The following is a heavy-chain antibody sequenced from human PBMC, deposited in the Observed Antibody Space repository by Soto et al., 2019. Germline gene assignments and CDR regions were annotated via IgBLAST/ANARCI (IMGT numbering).Heavy chain of an antibody. CDR2: LIPLLRMT. D-gene: IGHD1-26*01. CDR1: GGNFSSFNSYT. Sequence: ASVKVSCKASGGNFSSFNSYTLTWVRQAPGQGLEWMGRLIPLLRMTNYAQKFQGRVTITADKSTHTGYMELSSLRYDDTAVYYCVVCGSCYYYYYDLDVWGQGTTVTVSS. V-gene: IGHV1-69*02. CDR3: VVCGSCYYYYYDLDV. J-gene: IGHJ6*02.